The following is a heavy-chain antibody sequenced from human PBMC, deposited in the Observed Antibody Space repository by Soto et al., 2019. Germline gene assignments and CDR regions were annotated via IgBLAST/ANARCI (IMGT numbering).Heavy chain of an antibody. J-gene: IGHJ5*02. CDR1: GGSISSYY. Sequence: PSETLSLTCTVSGGSISSYYWSWFRQPPGKGLEWIGYIYYSGSPTYNPSLQSRVTISVDMSMNEFSLRLSSVTAADTAVYYCARGKNTIFGVVINNWFDPWGQGTLVTVSS. CDR3: ARGKNTIFGVVINNWFDP. D-gene: IGHD3-3*01. CDR2: IYYSGSP. V-gene: IGHV4-59*12.